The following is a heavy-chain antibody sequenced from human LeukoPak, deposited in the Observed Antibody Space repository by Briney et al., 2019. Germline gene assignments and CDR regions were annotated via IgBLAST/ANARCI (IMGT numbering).Heavy chain of an antibody. CDR1: GGSISSYY. CDR2: IYYSGST. Sequence: SETLSLTCTVSGGSISSYYWSWLRQPPGKGLEWIGYIYYSGSTNYNPSLKSRVTISVDTSENQFSLKLSSVTAADTAVYYCASLKIQLWIMDYWGQGTLVTVSS. D-gene: IGHD5-18*01. V-gene: IGHV4-59*01. CDR3: ASLKIQLWIMDY. J-gene: IGHJ4*02.